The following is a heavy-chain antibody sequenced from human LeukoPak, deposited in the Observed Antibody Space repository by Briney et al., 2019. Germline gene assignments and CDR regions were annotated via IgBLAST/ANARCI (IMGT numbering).Heavy chain of an antibody. D-gene: IGHD5-18*01. CDR1: GGTFSSYA. V-gene: IGHV1-69*13. J-gene: IGHJ6*02. Sequence: ASVKVSCKASGGTFSSYAISWVRQAPGQGLEWMGGIIPIFGTANYAQKFQGRVTITADESTSIAYMELSSLRSEDTAVYYCAREPRIQLWLPQDYYYYGMDVWGQGTTVTVSS. CDR3: AREPRIQLWLPQDYYYYGMDV. CDR2: IIPIFGTA.